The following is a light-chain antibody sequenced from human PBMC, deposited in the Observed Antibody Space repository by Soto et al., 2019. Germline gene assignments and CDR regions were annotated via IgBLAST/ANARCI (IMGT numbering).Light chain of an antibody. CDR3: QHYHTYWT. J-gene: IGKJ1*01. CDR1: QSISSW. Sequence: DIQMTQSPSTLSASVGDRVTITCRASQSISSWLAWYQQKPGKAPKLLISKASSLESGGPSRFSGSRSGTEFTLTISSLQPDDFATYYCQHYHTYWTFGQGTKVEVK. CDR2: KAS. V-gene: IGKV1-5*03.